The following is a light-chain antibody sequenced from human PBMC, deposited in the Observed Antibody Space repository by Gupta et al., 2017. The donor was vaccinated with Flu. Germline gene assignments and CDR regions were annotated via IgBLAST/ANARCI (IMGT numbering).Light chain of an antibody. J-gene: IGKJ3*01. Sequence: ATLSLSPGERATLSCRASQIVGTYLAWYQQRPGQSPRLLIYDASSRATGIPARFSGSGSGTDFTLTISSLEPEDFAVYYCQQRNRWPPVIFGPGTKVEIK. V-gene: IGKV3-11*01. CDR3: QQRNRWPPVI. CDR1: QIVGTY. CDR2: DAS.